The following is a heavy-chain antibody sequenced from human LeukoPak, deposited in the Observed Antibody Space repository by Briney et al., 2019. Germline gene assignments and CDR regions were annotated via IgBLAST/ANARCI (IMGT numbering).Heavy chain of an antibody. Sequence: SETLSLTCAVYGGSFSGYYRSWIRQPPGKGLEWIGEINHSGSTNYNPSLKSRVTISVDTSKNQFSLKLSSVTAADTAVYYCQYSSSSESNWFDPWGQGTLVTVSS. CDR2: INHSGST. CDR1: GGSFSGYY. D-gene: IGHD6-6*01. J-gene: IGHJ5*02. CDR3: QYSSSSESNWFDP. V-gene: IGHV4-34*01.